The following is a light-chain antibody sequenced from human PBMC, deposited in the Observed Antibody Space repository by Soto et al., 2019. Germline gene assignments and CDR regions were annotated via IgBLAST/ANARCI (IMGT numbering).Light chain of an antibody. CDR2: GAS. CDR1: QSVGNN. V-gene: IGKV3-20*01. J-gene: IGKJ5*01. Sequence: LSLSPGEKATLSFRASQSVGNNLAWYQQKPGQAPRLLIYGASSRATGIPDRFSGTGSETDFTLTISRLEPEDFAVYYCQQYDYSPITFGQLTR. CDR3: QQYDYSPIT.